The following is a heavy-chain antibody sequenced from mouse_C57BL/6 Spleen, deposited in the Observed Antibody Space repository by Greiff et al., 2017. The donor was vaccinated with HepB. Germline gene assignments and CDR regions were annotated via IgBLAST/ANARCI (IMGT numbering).Heavy chain of an antibody. CDR2: INPNNGGT. D-gene: IGHD2-1*01. CDR3: SRYHYGNSAYAMDY. V-gene: IGHV1-26*01. Sequence: EVQLQQSGPELVKPGASVKISCKASGYTFTDYYMNWVKQSHGKSLEWIGDINPNNGGTSYNQKFKGKATLTVDKSSSTAYMELPSLTSEDSAVYYCSRYHYGNSAYAMDYWGQGTSVTVSS. J-gene: IGHJ4*01. CDR1: GYTFTDYY.